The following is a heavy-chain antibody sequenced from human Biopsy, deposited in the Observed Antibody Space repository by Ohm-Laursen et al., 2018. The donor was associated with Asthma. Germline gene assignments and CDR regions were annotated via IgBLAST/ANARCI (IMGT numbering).Heavy chain of an antibody. CDR3: ARFTASITIFGVVNNWFDP. Sequence: DTLSLTCIVSGGSISSSSYYWGWIRQPPGKGLEWIGSIYYSGSTYYNPSLKSRVTISVDTSKNQFSLKLSSVTAADTAVYYCARFTASITIFGVVNNWFDPWGQGTLVTVSS. CDR1: GGSISSSSYY. D-gene: IGHD3-3*01. V-gene: IGHV4-39*01. J-gene: IGHJ5*02. CDR2: IYYSGST.